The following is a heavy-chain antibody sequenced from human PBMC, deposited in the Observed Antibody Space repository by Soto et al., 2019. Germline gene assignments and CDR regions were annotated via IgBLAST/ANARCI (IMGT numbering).Heavy chain of an antibody. CDR2: IWYDGSNK. D-gene: IGHD6-19*01. Sequence: PVGSLRLSCAASGFTFSSYGMHWVRQAPGKGLEWVAVIWYDGSNKYYADSVKGRFTISRDNSKNTLYLQMNSLRAEDTAVYYCARDRRYSSGWYQFDYWGQGTLVTVSS. CDR1: GFTFSSYG. J-gene: IGHJ4*02. V-gene: IGHV3-33*01. CDR3: ARDRRYSSGWYQFDY.